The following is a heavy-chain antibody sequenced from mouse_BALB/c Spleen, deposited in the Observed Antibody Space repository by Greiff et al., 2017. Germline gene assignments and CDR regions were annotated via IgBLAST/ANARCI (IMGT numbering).Heavy chain of an antibody. CDR2: IDPANGNT. J-gene: IGHJ4*01. CDR3: AIPYYDAMDY. D-gene: IGHD5-1*01. Sequence: EVKLVESGAELVKPGASVKLSCTASGFNIKDTYMHWVKQRPEQGLEWIGRIDPANGNTKYDPKFQGKATITADTSSNTAYLQLSSLTSEDTAVYYCAIPYYDAMDYWGQGTSVTVSS. V-gene: IGHV14-3*02. CDR1: GFNIKDTY.